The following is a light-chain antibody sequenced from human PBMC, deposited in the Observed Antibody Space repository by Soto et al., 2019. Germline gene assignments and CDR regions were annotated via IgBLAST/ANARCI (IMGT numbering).Light chain of an antibody. V-gene: IGKV1-27*01. Sequence: DLQMTQSPSSLSASVGDRVTITCRASPGISNYLAWYQQKPGKVPNLLIYAASTLQPGVPSRFSGSGSGTAFTLTISSLQPEDFATYYCQQFNNYPQATFGQGTRLEIK. CDR2: AAS. J-gene: IGKJ5*01. CDR1: PGISNY. CDR3: QQFNNYPQAT.